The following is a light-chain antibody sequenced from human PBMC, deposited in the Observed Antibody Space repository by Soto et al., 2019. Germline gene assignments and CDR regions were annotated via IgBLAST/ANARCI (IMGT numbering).Light chain of an antibody. J-gene: IGKJ1*01. CDR2: RAS. Sequence: EVVMTQSPLSLPVTLGQPASISCRSSQSLEYSDGNAYLNWFHQRPGQSPRRLIYRASNRDSGVPERVRGSWSGTDFTLKISRVEAEDVGVYYCMQGTHWPPTFGRGTKVEIK. CDR3: MQGTHWPPT. CDR1: QSLEYSDGNAY. V-gene: IGKV2-30*01.